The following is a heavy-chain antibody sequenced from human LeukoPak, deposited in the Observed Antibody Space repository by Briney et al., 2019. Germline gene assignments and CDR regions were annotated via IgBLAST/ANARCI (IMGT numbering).Heavy chain of an antibody. D-gene: IGHD3-10*01. CDR3: ARDVPKWFRELEWFDP. CDR2: IYTSGST. CDR1: GGSISSYY. Sequence: SETLSLTCTVSGGSISSYYWSWIRQPAGKGLEWIGRIYTSGSTNYNPSLKSRVTMSVDTSKNQFSLKLSSVTAADTAVYYCARDVPKWFRELEWFDPWGQGTLVTVSS. J-gene: IGHJ5*02. V-gene: IGHV4-4*07.